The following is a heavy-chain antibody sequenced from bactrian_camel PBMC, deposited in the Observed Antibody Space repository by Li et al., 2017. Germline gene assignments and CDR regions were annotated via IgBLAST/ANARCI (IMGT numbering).Heavy chain of an antibody. V-gene: IGHV3S1*01. CDR3: AKDPGLPVYYGADYC. J-gene: IGHJ4*01. Sequence: HVQLVESGGGSVQAGGSLRLSCVASGDIANSGCMHWIRQASGPEREGVAAIDSDGSAVYADSVKGRFTISISEDNAKKTLYLQMDSLKPEDTAVYYCAKDPGLPVYYGADYCWGQGTQVTVS. CDR2: IDSDGSA. CDR1: GDIANSGC. D-gene: IGHD2*01.